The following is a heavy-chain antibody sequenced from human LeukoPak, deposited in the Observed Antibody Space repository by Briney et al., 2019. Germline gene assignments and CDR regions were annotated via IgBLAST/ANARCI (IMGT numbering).Heavy chain of an antibody. V-gene: IGHV1-18*01. CDR3: ARDMGIAAAGTCGY. Sequence: GASVKVSCKASGYTLTSYGISWVRQAPGQGLEWMGWISAYNGNTNYAQKLQGRVTMTTDTSTSTAYMELRSLRSDDTAVYYCARDMGIAAAGTCGYWGQGTLVTVSS. D-gene: IGHD6-13*01. J-gene: IGHJ4*02. CDR2: ISAYNGNT. CDR1: GYTLTSYG.